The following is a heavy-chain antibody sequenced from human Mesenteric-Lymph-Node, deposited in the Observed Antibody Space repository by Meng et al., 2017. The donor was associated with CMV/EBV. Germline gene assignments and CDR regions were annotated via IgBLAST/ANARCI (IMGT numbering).Heavy chain of an antibody. J-gene: IGHJ4*02. CDR2: IRGSGTTT. V-gene: IGHV3-23*01. CDR1: KFTFSNYA. Sequence: GGSLRLSCAASKFTFSNYAMNWVRQAPGKGLEWVSSIRGSGTTTYYADSVKGRFTISRDNAKSTLYLQMNDLRGDDTGVYFCAKDGRMDDFWSGFQGGVDYFDYWGQGTLVTVSS. D-gene: IGHD3-3*01. CDR3: AKDGRMDDFWSGFQGGVDYFDY.